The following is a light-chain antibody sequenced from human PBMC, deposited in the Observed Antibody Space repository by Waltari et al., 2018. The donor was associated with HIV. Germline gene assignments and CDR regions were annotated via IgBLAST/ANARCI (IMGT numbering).Light chain of an antibody. J-gene: IGKJ5*01. Sequence: DIQMTQSPSSLSASVGDTVTITCRASQTINNPLNWYQQRPGKPPNLLIYGASSLQPGVPYRFSARASGANFTLTITRLQPEDFASYYCQQSFSAAITLGQGTRL. CDR2: GAS. CDR3: QQSFSAAIT. CDR1: QTINNP. V-gene: IGKV1-39*01.